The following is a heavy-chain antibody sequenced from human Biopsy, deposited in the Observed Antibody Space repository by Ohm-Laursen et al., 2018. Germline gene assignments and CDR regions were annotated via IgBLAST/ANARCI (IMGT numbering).Heavy chain of an antibody. Sequence: SLRLSCAASGFSFSNYGMHWVRQAPGKGLEWVALISHGGNDEYYADSVEGRFTISRGNSKNTLYLQINTLTLEDTAFYYCARGLSSGWYGYFDVWGRGTLVTVSS. CDR1: GFSFSNYG. CDR3: ARGLSSGWYGYFDV. V-gene: IGHV3-30*03. D-gene: IGHD6-19*01. J-gene: IGHJ2*01. CDR2: ISHGGNDE.